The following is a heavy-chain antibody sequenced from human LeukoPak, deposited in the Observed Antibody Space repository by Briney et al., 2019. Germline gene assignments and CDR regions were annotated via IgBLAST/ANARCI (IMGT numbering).Heavy chain of an antibody. V-gene: IGHV3-23*01. D-gene: IGHD3-22*01. J-gene: IGHJ5*02. CDR3: ARDDSGRFDP. CDR1: GFTFSRYA. Sequence: GGSLRLPCAASGFTFSRYAMSWVRQAPGKGLEWVSGISGDNTGAVYADSVKGRFTISRDNSKNTLHLQMNSLSAEDTAVYHCARDDSGRFDPWGQGTLVTVSS. CDR2: ISGDNTGA.